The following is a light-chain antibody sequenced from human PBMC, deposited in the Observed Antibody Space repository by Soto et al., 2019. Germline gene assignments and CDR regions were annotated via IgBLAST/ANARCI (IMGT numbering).Light chain of an antibody. CDR2: DTS. CDR1: HTIASVY. CDR3: QQYDTSLT. V-gene: IGKV3D-20*01. Sequence: IVLTQSPASLSLSPGERATLSCGASHTIASVYLAWYQHKPGLAPRLLIYDTSIRATGIPDRFTGSGCGTDFSLTPSRLEPEDFAVYYCQQYDTSLTVGGGTKVQIK. J-gene: IGKJ4*01.